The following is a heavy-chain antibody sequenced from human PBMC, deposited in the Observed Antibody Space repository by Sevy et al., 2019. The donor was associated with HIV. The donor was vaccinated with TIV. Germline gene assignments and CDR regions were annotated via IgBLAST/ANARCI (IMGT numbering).Heavy chain of an antibody. CDR1: GYTFTGYY. V-gene: IGHV1-2*02. Sequence: ASVKVSCKASGYTFTGYYIHWVRQAPGQGLEWMGWINPNSGGTYFAKKFQDSVTMTTDTCVNTAYMELRSLRFDDTAVYYCARMGDYYDSSGYYPLKFWGQGTLVTVSS. J-gene: IGHJ4*02. CDR2: INPNSGGT. CDR3: ARMGDYYDSSGYYPLKF. D-gene: IGHD3-22*01.